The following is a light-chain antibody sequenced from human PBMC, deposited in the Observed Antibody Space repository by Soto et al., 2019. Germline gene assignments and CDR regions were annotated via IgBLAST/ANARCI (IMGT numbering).Light chain of an antibody. CDR1: SSDVGGYNY. V-gene: IGLV2-14*01. CDR3: SSYTSSSTPVV. Sequence: QSALTQPASVSGSPGQSITISCTGTSSDVGGYNYVSWYQQNPGKAPKLMIYDVSNLPSGVSNRFSGAKSGNTASLTISGLQAEDEADYYCSSYTSSSTPVVFGGGTKVTVL. J-gene: IGLJ2*01. CDR2: DVS.